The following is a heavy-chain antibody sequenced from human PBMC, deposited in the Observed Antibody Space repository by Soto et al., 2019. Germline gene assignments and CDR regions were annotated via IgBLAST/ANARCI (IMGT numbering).Heavy chain of an antibody. CDR1: GFTFSSYG. J-gene: IGHJ3*02. CDR3: AKTSGYCSGNNCYWGTFDI. V-gene: IGHV3-30*18. CDR2: ISYEGSNK. Sequence: QVQLVESGGGVVQPGRSLRLSCAASGFTFSSYGMHCVRQAPGKGLEWVAVISYEGSNKYYAESVKGRFTISRDNSKNTLYLQMSSLRAEDTAVYYCAKTSGYCSGNNCYWGTFDIWGQGTLVTVSS. D-gene: IGHD2-15*01.